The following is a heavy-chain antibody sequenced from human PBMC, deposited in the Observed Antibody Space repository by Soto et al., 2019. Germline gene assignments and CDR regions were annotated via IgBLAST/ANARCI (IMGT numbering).Heavy chain of an antibody. CDR1: GGPMSSFY. V-gene: IGHV4-59*12. CDR3: ARIYDSSGYYYGNNWFDP. D-gene: IGHD3-22*01. CDR2: IYYSGST. Sequence: PSETLSLTCTVSGGPMSSFYWSWIRQPPGKGLEWIGYIYYSGSTNYNPSLKSRVTMSVDMSKSQFSLKLSSVTAADTAVYYCARIYDSSGYYYGNNWFDPWGQGTLVTVSS. J-gene: IGHJ5*02.